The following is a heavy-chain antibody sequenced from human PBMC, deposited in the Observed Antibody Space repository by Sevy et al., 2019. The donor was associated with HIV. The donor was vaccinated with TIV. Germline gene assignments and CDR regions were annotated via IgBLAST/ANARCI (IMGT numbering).Heavy chain of an antibody. D-gene: IGHD1-20*01. CDR2: IYYSGST. Sequence: SETLSLTCTVSGGSVSSGSYYWSWIRQPPGKGLEWIGYIYYSGSTNYNPSLKSRVTISVDTSKNQCSLKLSSVTAADTAVYYCARDFNWNDRWIDPWGQGTLVTVSS. CDR3: ARDFNWNDRWIDP. V-gene: IGHV4-61*01. CDR1: GGSVSSGSYY. J-gene: IGHJ5*02.